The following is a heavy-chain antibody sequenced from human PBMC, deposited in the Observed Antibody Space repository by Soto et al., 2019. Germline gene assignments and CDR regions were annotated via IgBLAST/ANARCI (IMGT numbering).Heavy chain of an antibody. Sequence: PGGSLRLSCSASGFTFGDYALNWFRQAPGKGPEWVAVIRNIPSGGTTEYADSVKGRFTISRDNAKNSLYLQMNSLRDEDTAVYYCARDQAAVAGIFDYWGQGTLFTVSS. CDR1: GFTFGDYA. D-gene: IGHD6-19*01. CDR3: ARDQAAVAGIFDY. V-gene: IGHV3-48*02. J-gene: IGHJ4*02. CDR2: IRNIPSGGTT.